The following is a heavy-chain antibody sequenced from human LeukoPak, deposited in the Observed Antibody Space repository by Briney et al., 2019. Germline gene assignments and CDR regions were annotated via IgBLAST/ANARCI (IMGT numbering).Heavy chain of an antibody. Sequence: GGSLRLSCAASGFTFSSYWMHWVRQAPGKGLVWVSRINSDGSSTSYADSVKGRFTISRDNAKNTLYLQMNSLRAEDTAVYYCARAGYCSSTSCSEDYFDYWGQGTLVTVSS. CDR1: GFTFSSYW. CDR3: ARAGYCSSTSCSEDYFDY. D-gene: IGHD2-2*01. CDR2: INSDGSST. V-gene: IGHV3-74*01. J-gene: IGHJ4*02.